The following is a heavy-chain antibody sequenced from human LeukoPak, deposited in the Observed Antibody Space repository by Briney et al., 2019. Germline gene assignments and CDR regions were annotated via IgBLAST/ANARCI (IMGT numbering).Heavy chain of an antibody. V-gene: IGHV3-30*04. CDR1: GFTFGSYA. CDR3: ARDGYSDCSGGSCYFEY. Sequence: PGRSLRLSCAASGFTFGSYAMHWVRQAPGKGLEWVAVISYDGSNKYYADSVKGRFTISRDNSKNTLYLQMNSLRAEDTAVYYCARDGYSDCSGGSCYFEYWGQGTLVTVSS. CDR2: ISYDGSNK. D-gene: IGHD2-15*01. J-gene: IGHJ4*02.